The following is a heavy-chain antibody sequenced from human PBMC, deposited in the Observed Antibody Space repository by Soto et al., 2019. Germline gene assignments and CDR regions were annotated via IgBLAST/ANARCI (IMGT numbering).Heavy chain of an antibody. D-gene: IGHD3-22*01. J-gene: IGHJ5*02. Sequence: QVQLVQSGAEVKKPGASVTVSCKASGYTFTSYGISWVRQPPGQGLEWMGWISAYNGNTKYAQKLQGRVTMTTDTSTSTVYMELRSLRSDDTGGYYCARYSSMIVPHTGWFDPWGQGTLVTVSS. CDR2: ISAYNGNT. V-gene: IGHV1-18*04. CDR3: ARYSSMIVPHTGWFDP. CDR1: GYTFTSYG.